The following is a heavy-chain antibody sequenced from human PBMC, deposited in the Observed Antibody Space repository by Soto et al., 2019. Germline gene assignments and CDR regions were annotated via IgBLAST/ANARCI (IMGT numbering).Heavy chain of an antibody. Sequence: GGSLRLSCAASGFTFSSYGMHWVRQAPGKGLEWVAVISYDGSNKYYADSVKGRFTISRDNSKNTLYLQMNSLRAEDTAVYYCAKDPGYCSSTSCHTVDYWGQGTLVTVSS. V-gene: IGHV3-30*18. CDR1: GFTFSSYG. D-gene: IGHD2-2*02. CDR2: ISYDGSNK. CDR3: AKDPGYCSSTSCHTVDY. J-gene: IGHJ4*02.